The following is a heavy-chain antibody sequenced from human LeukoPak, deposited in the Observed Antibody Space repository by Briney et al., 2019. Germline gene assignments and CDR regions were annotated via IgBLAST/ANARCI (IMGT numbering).Heavy chain of an antibody. J-gene: IGHJ4*02. CDR1: GYTLTELS. CDR3: AICQGAYYYEPFDY. CDR2: FDPEDGET. Sequence: ASVKVSCKVSGYTLTELSMHWVRQAPGKGLEWMGGFDPEDGETIYAQKFQGRVTMTEDTSTDTAYMELSSLRSEDTAVYYCAICQGAYYYEPFDYWGQGTLVTVSS. V-gene: IGHV1-24*01. D-gene: IGHD3-22*01.